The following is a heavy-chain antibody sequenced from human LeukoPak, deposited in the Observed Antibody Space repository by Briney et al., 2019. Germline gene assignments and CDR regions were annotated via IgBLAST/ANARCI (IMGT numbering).Heavy chain of an antibody. CDR1: GITFSNHA. Sequence: GGSLRLSCAASGITFSNHAMSWVRQAPGKGLEWVSLIGGSGGHTYYGDSVKGRFTISRDNSTNRLYLQMNSLRPEDTAVYYCAKGGAATMRDGYNYYYYYMEVWGRGTTVTVSS. D-gene: IGHD5-24*01. J-gene: IGHJ6*03. CDR3: AKGGAATMRDGYNYYYYYMEV. CDR2: IGGSGGHT. V-gene: IGHV3-23*01.